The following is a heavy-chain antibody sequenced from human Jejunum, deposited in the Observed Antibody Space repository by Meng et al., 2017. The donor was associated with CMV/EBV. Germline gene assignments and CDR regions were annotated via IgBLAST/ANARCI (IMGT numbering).Heavy chain of an antibody. Sequence: QVQLVQSGAEVKKPGASVQVSRKASGHPFSNYAMHWVRQAPGQRLEWMGLVNAGNGNTRYSQKFQGRVTISRDTSASTVYMELSSLTSEDTAVYYCASERWGSGYLDLWGRGSLVTVSS. CDR2: VNAGNGNT. CDR1: GHPFSNYA. V-gene: IGHV1-3*01. D-gene: IGHD4-23*01. J-gene: IGHJ2*01. CDR3: ASERWGSGYLDL.